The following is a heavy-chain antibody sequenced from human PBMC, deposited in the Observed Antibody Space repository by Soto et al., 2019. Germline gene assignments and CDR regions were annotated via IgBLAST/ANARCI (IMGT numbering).Heavy chain of an antibody. D-gene: IGHD4-17*01. CDR1: GGSISSYY. Sequence: SETLSLTCTVSGGSISSYYWSWIRQPPGKGLEWIGYIYYSGSTNYNPSLKSRVTISVDTSKNQFSLKLSSVTAADTAVYYCARSRKTTVTTYLAFDIWGQGTMVTVSS. J-gene: IGHJ3*02. V-gene: IGHV4-59*01. CDR3: ARSRKTTVTTYLAFDI. CDR2: IYYSGST.